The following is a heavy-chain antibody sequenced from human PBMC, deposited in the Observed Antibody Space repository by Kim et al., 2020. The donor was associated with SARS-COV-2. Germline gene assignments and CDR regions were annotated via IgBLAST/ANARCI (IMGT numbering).Heavy chain of an antibody. CDR2: ISGNTLTT. CDR1: GFTFGNHA. J-gene: IGHJ4*02. D-gene: IGHD2-21*01. CDR3: AKRSLIATPSVGVYYFDS. V-gene: IGHV3-23*01. Sequence: GGSLRLSCVASGFTFGNHAMTWVRQAPGKGLEWVSSISGNTLTTHYADSVKGRFTISRDHSKNTVYLQANSLRVDDTAIYYCAKRSLIATPSVGVYYFDSWGQGTL.